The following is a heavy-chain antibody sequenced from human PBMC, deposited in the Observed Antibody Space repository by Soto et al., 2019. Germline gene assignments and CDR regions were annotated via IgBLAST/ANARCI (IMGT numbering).Heavy chain of an antibody. CDR2: ITGAGDGT. V-gene: IGHV3-74*01. CDR1: GFTIENSV. CDR3: ARAQKWRQLSLNVFDL. D-gene: IGHD5-18*01. J-gene: IGHJ3*01. Sequence: EVQLVESGGGLVQPGGSLRLSCVASGFTIENSVMHWVRQTPGKGLMSVSRITGAGDGTLYADSVQGRFTISRDNAKNTVYLHMTGLRVEETAVYYCARAQKWRQLSLNVFDLWGQGTTVTLSS.